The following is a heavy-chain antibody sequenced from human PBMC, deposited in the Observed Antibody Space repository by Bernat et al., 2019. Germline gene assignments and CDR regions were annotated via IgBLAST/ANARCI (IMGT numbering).Heavy chain of an antibody. CDR1: GFSFSVFS. CDR2: ISGSGGST. J-gene: IGHJ4*02. V-gene: IGHV3-23*04. CDR3: AKGDRFDY. Sequence: EVQVVESGGGLVQPGGSLRLSCSASGFSFSVFSMHWVRQAPGKGLEWVSAISGSGGSTYYADSVKGRFTISRDNSKNTLYLQMNSLRAEDTAVYYCAKGDRFDYWGQGTLVTVSS. D-gene: IGHD2-21*02.